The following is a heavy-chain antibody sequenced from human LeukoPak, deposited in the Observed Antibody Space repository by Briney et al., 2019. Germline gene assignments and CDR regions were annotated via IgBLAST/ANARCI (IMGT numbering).Heavy chain of an antibody. V-gene: IGHV3-15*01. D-gene: IGHD6-13*01. Sequence: GGSLRLSCAASGFTFSNAWMSWVRQAPGKGLEWVGRIKSKTDGGTTDYAAPVKGRFTISRDDSKNTLYLQMNSLRAEDTAVYYCAGVTVPGIAAAGGWFDPWGQGTLVTVSS. J-gene: IGHJ5*02. CDR1: GFTFSNAW. CDR3: AGVTVPGIAAAGGWFDP. CDR2: IKSKTDGGTT.